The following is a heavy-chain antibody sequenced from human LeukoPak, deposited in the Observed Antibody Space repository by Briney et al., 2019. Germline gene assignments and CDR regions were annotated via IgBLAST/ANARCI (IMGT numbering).Heavy chain of an antibody. Sequence: PSETLSLTCTVSGGSIKNYYWTWIRQPPGRRLEWIGYIYYSGSTSSNPPLKSRVTISVDTSKNQFSLRLKYVTAADTAVYYCARDVPRGTGYMDVWGKGTTVTVSS. CDR1: GGSIKNYY. CDR2: IYYSGST. D-gene: IGHD3-10*01. V-gene: IGHV4-59*01. J-gene: IGHJ6*03. CDR3: ARDVPRGTGYMDV.